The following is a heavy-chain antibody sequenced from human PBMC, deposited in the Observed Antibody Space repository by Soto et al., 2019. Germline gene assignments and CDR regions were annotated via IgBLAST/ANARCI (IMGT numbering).Heavy chain of an antibody. CDR3: ARATYSSDYYFDY. J-gene: IGHJ4*02. CDR1: EGTISGYY. V-gene: IGHV4-59*01. CDR2: IYYSGST. Sequence: SLTMPHPSTVAEGTISGYYWSWIRQPPGKGLEWIGYIYYSGSTNYNRSLKSRVTILVDMSKNQFSLKLSSVTAADTAVYYCARATYSSDYYFDYWGKGTLVTVPQ. D-gene: IGHD3-22*01.